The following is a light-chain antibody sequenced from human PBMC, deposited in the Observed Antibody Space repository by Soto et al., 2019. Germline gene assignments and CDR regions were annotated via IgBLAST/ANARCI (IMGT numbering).Light chain of an antibody. J-gene: IGKJ1*01. Sequence: DIQMTQSPSTLSASVGDRVTITCRASQSISSWLAWYQQKPGKAPMLLIYKASSLESGVPSRFSGSGSGTEFTLTISSLQPDDFASYYCQQYNSWWTFGQGTKVEIK. CDR3: QQYNSWWT. V-gene: IGKV1-5*03. CDR2: KAS. CDR1: QSISSW.